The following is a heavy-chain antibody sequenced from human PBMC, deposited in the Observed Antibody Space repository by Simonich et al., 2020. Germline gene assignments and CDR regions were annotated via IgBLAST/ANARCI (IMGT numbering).Heavy chain of an antibody. D-gene: IGHD2-21*01. CDR1: GYTFTGYY. V-gene: IGHV1-2*02. CDR3: ARNGLVGILKAFDI. J-gene: IGHJ3*02. CDR2: INPNSSGT. Sequence: QVQLVQYGAEVKKPGASVKVSCKAAGYTFTGYYMHWVRQAPGQGLEVMGVINPNSSGTNYAQKFPGRVTMPRDTSISTAYMELSRLGSDDTAVYYCARNGLVGILKAFDIWGQGTMVTVSS.